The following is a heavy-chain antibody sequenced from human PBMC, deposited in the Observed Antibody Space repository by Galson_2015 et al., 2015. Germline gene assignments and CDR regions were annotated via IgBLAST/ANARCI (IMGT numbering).Heavy chain of an antibody. CDR2: LSFDGSNT. CDR1: GFTFISFG. D-gene: IGHD2/OR15-2a*01. V-gene: IGHV3-30*18. CDR3: AKELNIGLYYFEN. Sequence: SLRLSFAASGFTFISFGMHWVRQAPGKGLEWVAVLSFDGSNTYYADSVKGRFTISRDNSKNTLYLQMNSLRAEDTAVYYCAKELNIGLYYFENWGQGTLVTVSS. J-gene: IGHJ4*02.